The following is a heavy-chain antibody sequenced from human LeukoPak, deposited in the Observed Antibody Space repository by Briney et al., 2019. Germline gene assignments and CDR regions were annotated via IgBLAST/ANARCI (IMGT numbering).Heavy chain of an antibody. J-gene: IGHJ6*02. D-gene: IGHD2-15*01. V-gene: IGHV3-9*01. CDR2: ISWNSGSI. Sequence: PGGSLRLSCAASGFTFDDYAMHWVRQAPGKGLELVSGISWNSGSIGYAASVKGRFNISRDNAKNSLYLQMNSLRAEATDLYYCAHPLGYLVFHGMDVWGQGPTVTVSS. CDR1: GFTFDDYA. CDR3: AHPLGYLVFHGMDV.